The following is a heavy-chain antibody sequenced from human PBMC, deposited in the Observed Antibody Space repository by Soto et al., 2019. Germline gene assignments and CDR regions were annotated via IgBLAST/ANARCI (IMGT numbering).Heavy chain of an antibody. D-gene: IGHD6-6*01. J-gene: IGHJ4*02. CDR3: ARGLGASYSSSWGYYFDY. CDR2: INHSGST. Sequence: QVQLQQWGAGLLKPSETLSLTCAVYGGSFSGYYWSWIRQPPGKGLEWIGEINHSGSTNYNPSLKRRVTLSVDTSKNQFSLKLSSVTAADTAVYYCARGLGASYSSSWGYYFDYWGQGTLVTVSS. CDR1: GGSFSGYY. V-gene: IGHV4-34*01.